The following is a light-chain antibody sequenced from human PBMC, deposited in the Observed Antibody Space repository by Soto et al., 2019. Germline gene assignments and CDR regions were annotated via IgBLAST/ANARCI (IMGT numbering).Light chain of an antibody. CDR2: AAS. J-gene: IGKJ1*01. V-gene: IGKV3-20*01. CDR1: QSISSTY. Sequence: EIVLTQSPGTLSLSPGQRATLSCRASQSISSTYLAWYRQKPGQAPRLLIYAASSRATGIPDRFSGSGSGTDFTLTISRLEREDFAVYYWQQYYASSWTFGQGTRVEIK. CDR3: QQYYASSWT.